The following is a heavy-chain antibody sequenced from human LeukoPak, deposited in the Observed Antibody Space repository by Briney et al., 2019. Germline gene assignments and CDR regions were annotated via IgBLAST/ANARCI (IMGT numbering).Heavy chain of an antibody. CDR3: ARAIYDYYESSGSGSRLFDY. CDR2: ISSSSSYI. Sequence: PGGSLRLSCGASGFTFSSYSMNWVRQAPGKGLEWVSSISSSSSYIYYADSVKGRFTISRDNAKNSLYLQMNSLRAEDTAVYYCARAIYDYYESSGSGSRLFDYWGQGTLVTVSS. J-gene: IGHJ4*02. CDR1: GFTFSSYS. V-gene: IGHV3-21*01. D-gene: IGHD3-22*01.